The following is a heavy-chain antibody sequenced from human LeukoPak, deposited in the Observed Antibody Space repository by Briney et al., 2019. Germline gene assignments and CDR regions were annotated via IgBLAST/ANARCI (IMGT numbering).Heavy chain of an antibody. V-gene: IGHV4-39*07. Sequence: SETLSLTCTVSGGSISSSSYYWGWIRQPPGKGLEWIGSIYYSGSTYYNPSLKSRVTISVDTSKNQFSLKLSSVTAADTAVYYCVRPSPGFDPWGQGTLVTVSS. CDR3: VRPSPGFDP. CDR2: IYYSGST. J-gene: IGHJ5*02. CDR1: GGSISSSSYY.